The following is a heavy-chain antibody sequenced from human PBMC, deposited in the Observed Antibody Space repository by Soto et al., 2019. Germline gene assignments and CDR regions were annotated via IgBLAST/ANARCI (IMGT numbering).Heavy chain of an antibody. V-gene: IGHV1-69*01. D-gene: IGHD3-10*01. CDR1: GGTFTSFP. J-gene: IGHJ4*02. CDR2: IIPISETT. CDR3: ARESGDYGRPYFDY. Sequence: VQLVQSGAEVKKPGSSVKVSCKASGGTFTSFPFSWGRQAPGQGLEWMGGIIPISETTNYAQKFRGRLTITADESTTAAYMELTSLTSEDTAVYFCARESGDYGRPYFDYWGQGTLVTVSS.